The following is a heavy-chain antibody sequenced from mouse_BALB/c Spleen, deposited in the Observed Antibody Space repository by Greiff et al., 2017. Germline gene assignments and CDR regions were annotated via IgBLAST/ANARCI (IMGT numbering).Heavy chain of an antibody. CDR2: IDPATGNT. J-gene: IGHJ2*01. D-gene: IGHD2-1*01. CDR3: ARGYGNYVSFDY. V-gene: IGHV14-3*02. Sequence: EVQLLQSGAEFVKPGASVKLSCTASGFNFTDTYMPWVQQRPEQGLEWIGRIDPATGNTKYEPNFQGKATITEDTSSNTAYLQLSSLTSEATAVYYCARGYGNYVSFDYWGQGTTLTVSS. CDR1: GFNFTDTY.